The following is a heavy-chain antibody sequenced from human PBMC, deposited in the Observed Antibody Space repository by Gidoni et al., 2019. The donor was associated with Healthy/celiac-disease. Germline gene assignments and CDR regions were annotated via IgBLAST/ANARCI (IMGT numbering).Heavy chain of an antibody. J-gene: IGHJ5*02. V-gene: IGHV4-59*08. D-gene: IGHD5-12*01. CDR2: IYFSGST. CDR3: ASCGYSGYDGVRWFDP. CDR1: GRSISSYY. Sequence: QVQLQASAPGLVKPSETLSLTCTIPGRSISSYYWSWIRQPPGKGLAWIGYIYFSGSTNYNPSLKSRVTISVDTSKNQFSLKLSSGTAADTAVYYWASCGYSGYDGVRWFDPWGQGTLVTVSS.